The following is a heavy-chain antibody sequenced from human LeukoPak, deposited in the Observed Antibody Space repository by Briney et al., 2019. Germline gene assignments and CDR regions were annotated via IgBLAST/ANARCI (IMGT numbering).Heavy chain of an antibody. V-gene: IGHV1-18*01. J-gene: IGHJ4*02. Sequence: ASVKVSCKASGCTFTSYGISWVRQAPGQGLEWMGWISAYNGNTNCAQKLQGRVTMTTDTSTSTAYMELRSLRSDDAAVYYCARSLCGRYANDYWGQGTLVTVSS. CDR1: GCTFTSYG. D-gene: IGHD3-16*01. CDR2: ISAYNGNT. CDR3: ARSLCGRYANDY.